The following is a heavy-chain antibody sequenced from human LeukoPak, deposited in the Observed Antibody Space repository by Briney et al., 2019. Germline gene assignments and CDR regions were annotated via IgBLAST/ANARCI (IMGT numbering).Heavy chain of an antibody. V-gene: IGHV4-4*02. Sequence: SETLSLTCAVSGGSISSSNWWSWVRQPPGKGLEWIGEIYHSGSTNYNPSLKSRVTISVDMSKNQFSLKLNSVTAADTAVYYCARVGVNSASWYYFDYWGQGTLVTVSS. J-gene: IGHJ4*02. CDR3: ARVGVNSASWYYFDY. CDR2: IYHSGST. CDR1: GGSISSSNW. D-gene: IGHD6-13*01.